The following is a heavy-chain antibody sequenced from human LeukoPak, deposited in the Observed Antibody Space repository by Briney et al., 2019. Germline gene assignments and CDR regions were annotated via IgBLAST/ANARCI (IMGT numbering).Heavy chain of an antibody. J-gene: IGHJ4*02. V-gene: IGHV3-43*02. CDR2: ISGDAGST. Sequence: GGSLRLSCAASGFTFDDYAMHWVRQAPGEGLEWVSLISGDAGSTYYTDSVKGRFTISRDNSKNSLYLQMNSLRSEDTALYYCAKDRGSGSIYWGQGTLVTVSS. D-gene: IGHD3-10*01. CDR3: AKDRGSGSIY. CDR1: GFTFDDYA.